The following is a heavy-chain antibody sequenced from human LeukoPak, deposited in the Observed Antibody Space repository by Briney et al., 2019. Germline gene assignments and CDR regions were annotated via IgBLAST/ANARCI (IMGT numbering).Heavy chain of an antibody. CDR2: MNPNSGNT. Sequence: PAASVKVSCKASGGSFSSYVITWVRQAPGQGLEWMGWMNPNSGNTGYAQKFQGRVTITRNTSISTAYMELSSLRSEDTAVYYCARVWSGYLYYFDHWGQGTLVTVSS. CDR3: ARVWSGYLYYFDH. CDR1: GGSFSSYV. D-gene: IGHD3-3*01. V-gene: IGHV1-8*01. J-gene: IGHJ4*02.